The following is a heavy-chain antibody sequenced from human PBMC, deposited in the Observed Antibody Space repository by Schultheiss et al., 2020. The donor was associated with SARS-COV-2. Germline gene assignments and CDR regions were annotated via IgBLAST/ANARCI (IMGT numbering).Heavy chain of an antibody. D-gene: IGHD6-13*01. V-gene: IGHV3-23*01. CDR2: ISGSGGST. CDR1: GFTFSSYA. CDR3: ARTQDDRIAAAGSGWFDP. Sequence: GGSLRLSCAASGFTFSSYAMSWVRQAPGKGLEWVSAISGSGGSTYYADSVKGRFTISRDNSKNTLYLQMNSLSDEDTAVYYCARTQDDRIAAAGSGWFDPWGQGTLVTVSS. J-gene: IGHJ5*02.